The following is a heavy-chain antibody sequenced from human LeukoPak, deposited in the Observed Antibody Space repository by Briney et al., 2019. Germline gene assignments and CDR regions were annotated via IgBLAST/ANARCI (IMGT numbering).Heavy chain of an antibody. V-gene: IGHV4-34*01. J-gene: IGHJ4*02. D-gene: IGHD4-4*01. CDR1: GGSFSGYY. CDR2: INHSGST. Sequence: SETLSVTCAVYGGSFSGYYWSWIRQPPGKGLEWIGEINHSGSTNYNPSLKSRVTISVDTSKNQFSLKLSSVTAADTAVYYCARVPTVTTRGSFDYWGQGTLVTVSS. CDR3: ARVPTVTTRGSFDY.